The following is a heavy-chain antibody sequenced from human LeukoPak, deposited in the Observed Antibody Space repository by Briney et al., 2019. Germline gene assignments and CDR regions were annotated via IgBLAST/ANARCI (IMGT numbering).Heavy chain of an antibody. D-gene: IGHD5-18*01. Sequence: GGSLRLSCEASGFTFSSYWMHWVRQAPGKGLEWVAVIWYDGSNKYYADSVKGRFTISRDNSKNTLYLQMNSLRAEDTAVYYCARDVDTAMDGIDYWGQGTLVTVSS. CDR2: IWYDGSNK. CDR3: ARDVDTAMDGIDY. V-gene: IGHV3-33*08. J-gene: IGHJ4*02. CDR1: GFTFSSYW.